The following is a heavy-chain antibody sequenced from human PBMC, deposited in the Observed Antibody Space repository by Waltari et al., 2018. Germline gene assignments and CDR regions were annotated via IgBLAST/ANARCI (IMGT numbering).Heavy chain of an antibody. V-gene: IGHV3-23*04. CDR2: IMGSCGST. Sequence: EVQLVQSGAEVGKPGESLKISCKASGYTFPKFWIGWVRPATGKGLEWVSAIMGSCGSTYYAESVKGRFTISRDNAKDTLYLQMSSLRCEYTAVYYCATSRSGSYPLWYFDYWGQGTLVTVSA. CDR1: GYTFPKFW. J-gene: IGHJ4*02. D-gene: IGHD1-26*01. CDR3: ATSRSGSYPLWYFDY.